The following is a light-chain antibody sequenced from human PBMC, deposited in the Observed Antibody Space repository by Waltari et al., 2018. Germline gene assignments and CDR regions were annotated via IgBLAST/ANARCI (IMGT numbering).Light chain of an antibody. J-gene: IGKJ1*01. Sequence: EIVLTQSPGTLSLSPGERATLSCRASQSVSSNLAWYQQKPGQAPRLLIYGASTRATGIPAGLSGSGSGTEFTLTISSLQSEDFAVYYCQQYKNWPWTFGLGTKVEIK. CDR1: QSVSSN. V-gene: IGKV3-15*01. CDR2: GAS. CDR3: QQYKNWPWT.